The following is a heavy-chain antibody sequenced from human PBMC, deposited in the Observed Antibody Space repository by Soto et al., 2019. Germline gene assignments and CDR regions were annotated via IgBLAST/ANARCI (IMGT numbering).Heavy chain of an antibody. Sequence: QVQLVESGGGVVQPGRSLRLSCVASGFTVSSYGMHWVRQAPGKGLEWVAVISYDGSDKYYADSVKGRFTISRDNSKNTLYLQMNSLRAEDTAVYYCAKGYTRSSGWGQGTLVTVSS. D-gene: IGHD6-6*01. V-gene: IGHV3-30*18. CDR3: AKGYTRSSG. CDR1: GFTVSSYG. J-gene: IGHJ4*02. CDR2: ISYDGSDK.